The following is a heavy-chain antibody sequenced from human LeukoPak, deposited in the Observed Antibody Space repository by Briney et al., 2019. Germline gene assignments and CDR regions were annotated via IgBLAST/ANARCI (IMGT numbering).Heavy chain of an antibody. Sequence: ASVKVSCKASGYTFTGYYMHRVRQAPGQGLEWMGWINPNSGGTNYAQKFQGRVTMTRDTSISTAYMELSRLRSDDTAVYYCARDQVVVVPAALTVGFDPWGQETLVTVSS. V-gene: IGHV1-2*02. J-gene: IGHJ5*02. CDR1: GYTFTGYY. D-gene: IGHD2-2*01. CDR3: ARDQVVVVPAALTVGFDP. CDR2: INPNSGGT.